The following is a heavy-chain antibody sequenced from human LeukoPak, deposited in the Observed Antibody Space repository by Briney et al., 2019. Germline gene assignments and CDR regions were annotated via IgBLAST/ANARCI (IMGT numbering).Heavy chain of an antibody. D-gene: IGHD2-2*01. CDR3: ARGSLGYCSSTSCYDYYCYYMDV. V-gene: IGHV1-8*01. CDR2: MNPNSGNT. CDR1: GYTFTSYD. Sequence: ASVKVSCKASGYTFTSYDINWVRQATGQGLEWMGWMNPNSGNTGYAQKFQGRVTMTRTTSISTAYMELSSLRSEDTAVYYCARGSLGYCSSTSCYDYYCYYMDVWGKGTTVTVSS. J-gene: IGHJ6*03.